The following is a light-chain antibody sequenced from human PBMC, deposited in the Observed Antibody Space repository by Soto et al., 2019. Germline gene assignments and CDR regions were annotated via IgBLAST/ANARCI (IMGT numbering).Light chain of an antibody. CDR3: QHYNSYSEA. V-gene: IGKV1-5*03. CDR2: KAS. CDR1: QTISSW. J-gene: IGKJ1*01. Sequence: SQISQSPSAVSGNVGDRVTITCRASQTISSWLAWYQQKPGKAPKLLIYKASTLKSGVPSRFSGSGSGTEFTLTISSLQPDDFATYYCQHYNSYSEAFGQASKV.